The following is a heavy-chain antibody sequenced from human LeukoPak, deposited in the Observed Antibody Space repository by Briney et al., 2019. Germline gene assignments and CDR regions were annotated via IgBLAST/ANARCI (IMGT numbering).Heavy chain of an antibody. V-gene: IGHV3-15*01. J-gene: IGHJ4*02. CDR3: TTDPAEDGYNSV. D-gene: IGHD5-24*01. CDR2: IKSKTDGGTT. Sequence: PGGSLRLSCAASGFTFINAWMSWVRQAPGKWLEWVGRIKSKTDGGTTDYAAPVKGRFTISRDDSKNTLYLQMNSLKTEDTAVYYCTTDPAEDGYNSVWGQGTLVTVSS. CDR1: GFTFINAW.